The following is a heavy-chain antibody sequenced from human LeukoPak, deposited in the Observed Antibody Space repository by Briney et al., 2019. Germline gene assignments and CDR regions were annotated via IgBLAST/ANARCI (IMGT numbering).Heavy chain of an antibody. J-gene: IGHJ4*02. Sequence: GGSLRLSCAASGFNFRNYGMHWVRQAPGKGLEWVSAISGSGGSTYYADSVKGRFTISRDNSKNTLYLQMNSLRAEDTAVYYCAKCEMIVVPAAIIDYWGQGTLVTVSS. V-gene: IGHV3-23*01. CDR3: AKCEMIVVPAAIIDY. CDR2: ISGSGGST. D-gene: IGHD2-2*01. CDR1: GFNFRNYG.